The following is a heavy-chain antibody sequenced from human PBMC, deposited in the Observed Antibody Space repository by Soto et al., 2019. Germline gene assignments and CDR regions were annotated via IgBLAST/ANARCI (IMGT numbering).Heavy chain of an antibody. CDR1: VFSLSNARMG. J-gene: IGHJ2*01. V-gene: IGHV2-26*01. Sequence: QVTLKESGPVLVKPTETLTLTCTVSVFSLSNARMGVSWIRQPPGKALECLAHIFSNDEKYYSTSLKCSRSIFTDESKRQVVLPMTNIDPVDTATYYWARPFRSYRSSWSDNWYFEIWGRGALVPGAS. D-gene: IGHD6-13*01. CDR2: IFSNDEK. CDR3: ARPFRSYRSSWSDNWYFEI.